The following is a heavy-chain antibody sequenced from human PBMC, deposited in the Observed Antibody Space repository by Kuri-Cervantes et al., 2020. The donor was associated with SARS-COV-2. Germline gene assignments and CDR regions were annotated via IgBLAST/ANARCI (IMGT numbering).Heavy chain of an antibody. Sequence: ESLKISCTVSGGSISSHYWSWIRQPPGKGLEWIGSIYYSGSTNYNPSLKSRVTISVDTSKNQFSLKLSSVTAADTAVYYCARAQLRFLEWSFDYWGQGTLVTVSS. V-gene: IGHV4-59*11. J-gene: IGHJ4*02. CDR3: ARAQLRFLEWSFDY. CDR2: IYYSGST. D-gene: IGHD3-3*01. CDR1: GGSISSHY.